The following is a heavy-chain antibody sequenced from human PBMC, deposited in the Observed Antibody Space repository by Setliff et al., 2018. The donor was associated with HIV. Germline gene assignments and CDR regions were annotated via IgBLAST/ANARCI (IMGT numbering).Heavy chain of an antibody. CDR1: GYSISSSNW. Sequence: PSETLSLTCVVSGYSISSSNWWGWIRQPPGKGLEWIGYINHNELTYYNPSLKSRIITSVDTSKKQLSLKLSSVTAVDTAVYFCARISNGFEPNAFDTWGLGTMVTVSS. CDR2: INHNELT. V-gene: IGHV4-28*01. D-gene: IGHD3-22*01. J-gene: IGHJ3*02. CDR3: ARISNGFEPNAFDT.